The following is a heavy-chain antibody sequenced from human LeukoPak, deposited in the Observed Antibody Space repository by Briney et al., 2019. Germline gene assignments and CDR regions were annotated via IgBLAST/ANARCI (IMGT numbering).Heavy chain of an antibody. CDR2: ISSSSSYI. V-gene: IGHV3-21*01. CDR3: ARVTTGTGEYYFDY. D-gene: IGHD1-1*01. J-gene: IGHJ4*02. Sequence: PGGSLRLSCAASGFTFSSYSMNWVRLAPGKGLEWVSSISSSSSYIYYSDSVMGRFTISRDNAKNSLYLQMNSLRADDTAVYYCARVTTGTGEYYFDYWGQGTLVTVSS. CDR1: GFTFSSYS.